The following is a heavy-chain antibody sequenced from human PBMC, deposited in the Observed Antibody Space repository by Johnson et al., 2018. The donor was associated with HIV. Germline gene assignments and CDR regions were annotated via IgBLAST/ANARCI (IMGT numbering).Heavy chain of an antibody. D-gene: IGHD4-17*01. CDR1: GFTFMSYA. Sequence: VQLVESGGGVVQPGRSLRLSCAASGFTFMSYAMHWVRQAPGKVLEWVAVISYDGNIKFYADYVKGRFSISRDNSKNTLFLDMNSLRAEDTAVYYCARAMYADDYGDYLFLAPRLDAFDIWGPGTIVTVSS. V-gene: IGHV3-30-3*01. CDR2: ISYDGNIK. CDR3: ARAMYADDYGDYLFLAPRLDAFDI. J-gene: IGHJ3*02.